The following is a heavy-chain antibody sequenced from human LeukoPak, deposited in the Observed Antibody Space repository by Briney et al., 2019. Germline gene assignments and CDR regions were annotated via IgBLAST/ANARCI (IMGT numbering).Heavy chain of an antibody. J-gene: IGHJ6*02. CDR2: IWYDGSNK. D-gene: IGHD3-3*01. CDR3: AREEYYDFWSGYYRYYYGMDV. V-gene: IGHV3-33*08. CDR1: GFTFSNYW. Sequence: GGSLRLSCAASGFTFSNYWMSWVRQAPGKGLEWVAVIWYDGSNKYYADSVKGRFTISRDNSKNTLYLQMNSLRAEDTAVYYCAREEYYDFWSGYYRYYYGMDVWGQGTTVTVSS.